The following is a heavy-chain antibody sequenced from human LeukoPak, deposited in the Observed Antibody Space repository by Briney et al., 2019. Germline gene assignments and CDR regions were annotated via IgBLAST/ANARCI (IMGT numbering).Heavy chain of an antibody. CDR2: ISGSGGST. CDR3: AKDNSVKWFGGEFDY. CDR1: GFTFSSYA. Sequence: GGSLRLSCAASGFTFSSYAMSWVRQAPGKGLEWVSAISGSGGSTYYADSVKGRFIISRDNSKNTLYLQMNSLRAEDTAVYYCAKDNSVKWFGGEFDYWGQGTLVTVSS. D-gene: IGHD3-10*01. J-gene: IGHJ4*02. V-gene: IGHV3-23*01.